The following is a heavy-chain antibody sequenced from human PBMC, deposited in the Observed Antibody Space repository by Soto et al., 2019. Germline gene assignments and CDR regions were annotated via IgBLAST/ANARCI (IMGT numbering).Heavy chain of an antibody. CDR3: ARGVSISTGLDS. V-gene: IGHV3-23*01. J-gene: IGHJ4*02. D-gene: IGHD3-10*01. CDR1: GFTFSDYA. CDR2: ISGGGGTT. Sequence: EVHLLESGGGLVQPGGSLRLSCAASGFTFSDYAMSWVRQTPGKGLEWISVISGGGGTTDYADSVKGRFTISRDNSKNTLFLQMNSLRAEDTAIYYCARGVSISTGLDSWGLGTLVTVSS.